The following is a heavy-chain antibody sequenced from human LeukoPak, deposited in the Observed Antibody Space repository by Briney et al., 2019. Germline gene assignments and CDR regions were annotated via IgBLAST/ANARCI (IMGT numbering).Heavy chain of an antibody. CDR2: ISYDGSNK. V-gene: IGHV3-30-3*01. D-gene: IGHD3-10*01. Sequence: QSGRSLRLSCAASGFTFSIYAMHWVRQAPGKGLEWVAVISYDGSNKYYADSVKGRFTISRDNSKNTLYLQMNSLRAEDTAVYYCARERESFSDDAFDIWGQGTMVTVSS. J-gene: IGHJ3*02. CDR3: ARERESFSDDAFDI. CDR1: GFTFSIYA.